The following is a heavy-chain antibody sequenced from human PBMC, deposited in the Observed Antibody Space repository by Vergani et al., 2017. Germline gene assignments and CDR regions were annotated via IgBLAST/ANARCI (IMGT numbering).Heavy chain of an antibody. D-gene: IGHD4-11*01. CDR3: AKGFFTHDYSNRFDY. J-gene: IGHJ4*02. CDR2: ISSNGGST. CDR1: GFTFSSYA. V-gene: IGHV3-64*01. Sequence: EVQLVESGGGLVQPGGSLRLSCAASGFTFSSYAMHWVRQAPGKGLEYVSAISSNGGSTYYANSVKGRFTISRDNSKNTLYLQMNSLRAEDTAVYYCAKGFFTHDYSNRFDYWGQGTLVTVSS.